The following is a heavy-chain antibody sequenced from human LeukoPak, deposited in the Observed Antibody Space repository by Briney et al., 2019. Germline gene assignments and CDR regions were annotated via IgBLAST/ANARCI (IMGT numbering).Heavy chain of an antibody. D-gene: IGHD1-20*01. J-gene: IGHJ4*02. CDR3: ARFPSLTGTTRRYFDY. CDR2: ISSSSSYI. Sequence: PGGSLRLSCAASGFTFSSYSMNWVRQAPGKGLEWVSSISSSSSYIYYADSVKGRFTISRDNGKNSLYLQMNSLRAEDTAVYYCARFPSLTGTTRRYFDYWGQGTLVTVSS. V-gene: IGHV3-21*01. CDR1: GFTFSSYS.